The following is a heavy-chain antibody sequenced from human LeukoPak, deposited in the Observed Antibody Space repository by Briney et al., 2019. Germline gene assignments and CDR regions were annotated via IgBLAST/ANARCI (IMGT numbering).Heavy chain of an antibody. V-gene: IGHV4-34*01. CDR1: GGSFSGYY. D-gene: IGHD1-26*01. CDR2: INHSGST. Sequence: SETLSLTCAVYGGSFSGYYWSWIRQPPGKGLEWIGEINHSGSTNYNPSLKSRVTISVDTSKNQFSLKLSSVTAADTAVYYCARVLRGATGWFDPWGQGTLVTVSS. J-gene: IGHJ5*02. CDR3: ARVLRGATGWFDP.